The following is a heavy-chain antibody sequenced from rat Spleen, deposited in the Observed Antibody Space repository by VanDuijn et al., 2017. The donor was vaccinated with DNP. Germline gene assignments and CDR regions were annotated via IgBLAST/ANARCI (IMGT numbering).Heavy chain of an antibody. CDR3: ARDWGSGYYLDY. J-gene: IGHJ2*01. CDR2: IWNTGGT. CDR1: GFSLTSYN. Sequence: QVQLKESGPGLVQSSQTLSLTCTVAGFSLTSYNVHWVRQPPGKGLELVGAIWNTGGTRYNSGLKSRLIISKDASRSQVFLDMNSLKTEDTATYYCARDWGSGYYLDYWGQGVMVTVSS. D-gene: IGHD2-3*01. V-gene: IGHV2-41*01.